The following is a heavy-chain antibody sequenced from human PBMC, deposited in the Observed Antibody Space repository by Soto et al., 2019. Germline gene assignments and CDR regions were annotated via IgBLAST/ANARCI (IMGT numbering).Heavy chain of an antibody. J-gene: IGHJ4*02. CDR2: IYWDDDK. V-gene: IGHV2-5*02. Sequence: QITLKESGPTLVKPTQTLTLTCTFSGFSLSTSGVGVGWIRQPPGKALEWLALIYWDDDKRYSPSLKTRLTITTDTYKNQVVLTITNLDPVDTATYYCTGRITVAGHWSIDYWGQGTLVTVSS. CDR1: GFSLSTSGVG. D-gene: IGHD6-19*01. CDR3: TGRITVAGHWSIDY.